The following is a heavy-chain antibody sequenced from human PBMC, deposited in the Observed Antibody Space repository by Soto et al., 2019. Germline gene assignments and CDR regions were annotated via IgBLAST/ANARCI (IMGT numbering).Heavy chain of an antibody. D-gene: IGHD1-26*01. CDR3: ARTRSAWSDFHYYSLDV. CDR2: ISYDSTKT. J-gene: IGHJ6*02. Sequence: GGSLRLSCAASGFTFNSYGMHWVRQGPGNGLEWVAFISYDSTKTYYADSVKGPFTISRDNSNSALYVQMNSLTGEDTAVYYCARTRSAWSDFHYYSLDVWGQGTTVTVSS. V-gene: IGHV3-30*03. CDR1: GFTFNSYG.